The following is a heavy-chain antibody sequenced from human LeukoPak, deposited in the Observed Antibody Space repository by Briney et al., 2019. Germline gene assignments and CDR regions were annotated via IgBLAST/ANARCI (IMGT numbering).Heavy chain of an antibody. D-gene: IGHD2-2*01. Sequence: ASVKVSCKASGYTFTGYYMHWVRQAPGQGLEWMGWINPNSGGTNYAQKFQGRVTMTRDTSISTAYMELSRLRSDDTAVYYCARGPDIVVVPAASSDYWGQGTLVTVSS. CDR3: ARGPDIVVVPAASSDY. V-gene: IGHV1-2*02. CDR2: INPNSGGT. CDR1: GYTFTGYY. J-gene: IGHJ4*02.